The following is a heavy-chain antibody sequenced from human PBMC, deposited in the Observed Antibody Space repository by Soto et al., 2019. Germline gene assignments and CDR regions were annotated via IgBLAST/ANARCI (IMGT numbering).Heavy chain of an antibody. Sequence: WXSVKVSCKASGYTFTSYGISWVRQAPGQGLEWMGWISAYNGNTNYAQKLQGRVTMTTDTSTSTAYMELRSLRSDDTAVYYCARDLILWFAELLPQRPGVVWCQAPTVTVSS. D-gene: IGHD3-10*01. CDR1: GYTFTSYG. J-gene: IGHJ6*02. V-gene: IGHV1-18*01. CDR3: ARDLILWFAELLPQRPGVV. CDR2: ISAYNGNT.